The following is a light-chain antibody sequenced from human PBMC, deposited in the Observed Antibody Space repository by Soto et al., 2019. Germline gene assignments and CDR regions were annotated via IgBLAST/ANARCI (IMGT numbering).Light chain of an antibody. CDR1: QSLLFGGYNY. CDR3: FQALQFPFT. V-gene: IGKV2-28*01. J-gene: IGKJ3*01. Sequence: DIVMTQSPLSLPVTPGEPASISCRSSQSLLFGGYNYLDWYLQKPGQSPQLLVYLGSNRASGVPDRFRGGGSATNFTLMISTVEAEDVGLYYCFQALQFPFTVGPGTKVDIK. CDR2: LGS.